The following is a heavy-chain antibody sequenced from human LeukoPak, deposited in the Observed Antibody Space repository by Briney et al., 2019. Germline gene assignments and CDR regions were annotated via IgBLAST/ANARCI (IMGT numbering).Heavy chain of an antibody. CDR3: ARGRYYYGSGSYYSPLLNFDY. CDR1: GYTFTSYD. Sequence: ASVKVSCKASGYTFTSYDINWVRQATGQGLEWMGWMNPNSGNTGYAQKFQGRVTMTRNTSISTAYMELSSLRSEDTAVYYCARGRYYYGSGSYYSPLLNFDYWGQGTLVTVSS. J-gene: IGHJ4*02. V-gene: IGHV1-8*01. D-gene: IGHD3-10*01. CDR2: MNPNSGNT.